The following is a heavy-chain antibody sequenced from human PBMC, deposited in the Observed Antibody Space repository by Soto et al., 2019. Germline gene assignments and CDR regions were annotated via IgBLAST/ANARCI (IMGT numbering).Heavy chain of an antibody. D-gene: IGHD2-2*01. J-gene: IGHJ6*02. CDR3: TTRSPPYCSSTSCSGYYYYGMDV. CDR2: IKSKTDGGTT. CDR1: GFTFSNAW. V-gene: IGHV3-15*01. Sequence: EVQLVESGGGLVKPGGSLRLSCGASGFTFSNAWMSWVRQAPGKGLEWVGRIKSKTDGGTTDYAAPVKGRFTISRDDSKNTLYLQMNSLKTEDTAVYYCTTRSPPYCSSTSCSGYYYYGMDVWGQGTTVTVSS.